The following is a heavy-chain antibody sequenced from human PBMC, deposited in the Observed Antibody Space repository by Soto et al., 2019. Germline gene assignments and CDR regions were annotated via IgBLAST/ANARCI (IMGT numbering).Heavy chain of an antibody. J-gene: IGHJ4*02. Sequence: ASLKDSSTASGYTFTSYCISCVRQSPLQGLEWMGWISAYNGNTNYAQKLQGRVTMTTDTSTSTAYMELRSLRSDDTAVYYCARGDYDSSGYYTDFDYWGQGTLVTVSS. CDR1: GYTFTSYC. D-gene: IGHD3-22*01. CDR3: ARGDYDSSGYYTDFDY. CDR2: ISAYNGNT. V-gene: IGHV1-18*01.